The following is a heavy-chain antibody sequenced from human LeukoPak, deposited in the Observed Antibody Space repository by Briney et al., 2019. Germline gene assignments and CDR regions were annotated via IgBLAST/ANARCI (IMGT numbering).Heavy chain of an antibody. Sequence: GASVKVSCKASGYKFTGYYMHWVRQAPGQGLKWMGWINPNSGDSHHAQKFQGRVTMTRDTSISTAYMELSRLRSDDTAVYYCAREIGGILVFDYWGQGTLVTVSS. V-gene: IGHV1-2*02. D-gene: IGHD5-18*01. J-gene: IGHJ4*02. CDR1: GYKFTGYY. CDR2: INPNSGDS. CDR3: AREIGGILVFDY.